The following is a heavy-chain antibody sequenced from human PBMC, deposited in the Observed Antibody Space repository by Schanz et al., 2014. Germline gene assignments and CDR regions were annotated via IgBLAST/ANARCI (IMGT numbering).Heavy chain of an antibody. D-gene: IGHD5-18*01. CDR2: IHHIGST. CDR1: GFIVRSNY. CDR3: ARARGYNYGLFDY. J-gene: IGHJ4*01. Sequence: VQLVESGGGLVQPGKSLRLSCAVSGFIVRSNYMTWVRQAPGKGLEWIGGIHHIGSTYHNPSLRSRLTMSLDTSRNHFSLRLTSVSAADTAVYYCARARGYNYGLFDYWGLGTLVTVSS. V-gene: IGHV4-34*09.